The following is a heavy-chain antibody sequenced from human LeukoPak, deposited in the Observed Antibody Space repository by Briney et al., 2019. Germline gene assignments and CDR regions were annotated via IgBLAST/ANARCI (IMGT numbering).Heavy chain of an antibody. J-gene: IGHJ2*01. CDR3: ATVAGDRSYWYFDL. V-gene: IGHV1-24*01. D-gene: IGHD4-17*01. Sequence: ASVRVSCKVSGYTLTELSMHWVRQAPGKGLEWMGGFDPEDGETIYAQKFQGRVTMTEDTSTDTAYMELSSLRSEDTAVYYCATVAGDRSYWYFDLWGRGTLVTVSS. CDR2: FDPEDGET. CDR1: GYTLTELS.